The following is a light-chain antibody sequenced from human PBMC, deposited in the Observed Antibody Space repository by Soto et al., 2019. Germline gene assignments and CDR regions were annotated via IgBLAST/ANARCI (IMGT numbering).Light chain of an antibody. Sequence: QLVLTQSPSASASLGASVKLTCTLSSGHSSYIIAWHQQQPGKAPRYLMKLEGSGSYNTGSGVPDRFSGSSSGADRYLTISNLQFEDEADYYCETWDSNTWVFGGGTKLTVL. V-gene: IGLV4-60*02. CDR1: SGHSSYI. CDR3: ETWDSNTWV. J-gene: IGLJ3*02. CDR2: LEGSGSY.